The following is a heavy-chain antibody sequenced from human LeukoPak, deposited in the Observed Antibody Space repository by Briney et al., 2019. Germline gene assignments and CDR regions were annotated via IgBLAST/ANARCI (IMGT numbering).Heavy chain of an antibody. V-gene: IGHV4-31*03. J-gene: IGHJ4*02. D-gene: IGHD2-15*01. CDR2: IYYSGST. CDR3: AREALGYCSSGNCYRFDK. CDR1: GGSISRGGYY. Sequence: SETLFLTCSVSGGSISRGGYYWSWIRQHPGKGLEWIGYIYYSGSTYYNPSLKSRVTISLDTSKNQFSLTLNSVTAADTAVYYCAREALGYCSSGNCYRFDKWGQGTLVAVSS.